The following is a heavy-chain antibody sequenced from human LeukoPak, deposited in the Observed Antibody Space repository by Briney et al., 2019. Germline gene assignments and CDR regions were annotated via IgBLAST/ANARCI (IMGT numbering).Heavy chain of an antibody. V-gene: IGHV3-23*01. CDR3: AKDLHDSWAVDY. D-gene: IGHD3-3*01. J-gene: IGHJ4*02. CDR1: GFTFSSYG. CDR2: ICVGGET. Sequence: GSLRLSCAASGFTFSSYGMSWVGQAPGKGLEWVSHICVGGETDFTDSVKGRCTISRDNSKKTLYLQMNSLTADDTALYYCAKDLHDSWAVDYWGQGILVTVSS.